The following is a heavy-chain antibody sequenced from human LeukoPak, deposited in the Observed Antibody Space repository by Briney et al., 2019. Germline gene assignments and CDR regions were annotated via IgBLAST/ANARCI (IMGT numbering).Heavy chain of an antibody. Sequence: QPGGPLRLSCVASGFIFNKHAMSWVRQAPGKGLEWVSGLSGSGSSTDYADSVKGRFTVSRDNSKNTLFLQMNSLRAEDTAIYYCAKERDYGPADYWGQGTLVTVSS. CDR2: LSGSGSST. CDR1: GFIFNKHA. D-gene: IGHD4/OR15-4a*01. J-gene: IGHJ4*02. CDR3: AKERDYGPADY. V-gene: IGHV3-23*01.